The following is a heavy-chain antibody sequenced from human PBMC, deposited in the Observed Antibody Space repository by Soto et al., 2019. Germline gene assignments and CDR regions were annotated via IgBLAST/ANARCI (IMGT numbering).Heavy chain of an antibody. J-gene: IGHJ6*03. Sequence: PGESLKISCKGSGYSFTSYWIGWVRQMPGKGLEWMGIIYPGDSDTRYSPSFQGQVTISADKSISTAYLQWSSLKASDTAMYYCARRIAAAGTFDYYYMDVWGKGITVTVSS. V-gene: IGHV5-51*01. D-gene: IGHD6-13*01. CDR3: ARRIAAAGTFDYYYMDV. CDR2: IYPGDSDT. CDR1: GYSFTSYW.